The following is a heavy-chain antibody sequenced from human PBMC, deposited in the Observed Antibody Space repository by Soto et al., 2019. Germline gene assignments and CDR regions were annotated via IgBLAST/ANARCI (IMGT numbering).Heavy chain of an antibody. CDR3: ARQRTTVVNQAYFDH. D-gene: IGHD4-17*01. CDR2: IYYSGRS. CDR1: GGSITSSSYY. Sequence: SETLSLTCTFSGGSITSSSYYCGWIRQPPGKGLEWIGGIYYSGRSYYNPSLKSRVTMSVDTSKNQFSLTLNSVTAADAAVYYCARQRTTVVNQAYFDHWGQGTLVTVSS. V-gene: IGHV4-39*01. J-gene: IGHJ4*02.